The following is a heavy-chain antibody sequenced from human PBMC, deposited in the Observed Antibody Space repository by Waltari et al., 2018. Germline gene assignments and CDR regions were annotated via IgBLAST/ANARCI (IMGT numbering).Heavy chain of an antibody. CDR1: GGSISSHY. Sequence: QVQLQESGPGLVKPSETLSLTCTVSGGSISSHYWSWIRQPPGKGLEWIGYIYYSGSTNYNPSLKSRVTISVDTSKNQFSLKLSSVTAADTAVYYCARVSFRGAGRLYGMDVWGQGTTVTVSS. J-gene: IGHJ6*02. CDR3: ARVSFRGAGRLYGMDV. V-gene: IGHV4-59*11. CDR2: IYYSGST. D-gene: IGHD6-6*01.